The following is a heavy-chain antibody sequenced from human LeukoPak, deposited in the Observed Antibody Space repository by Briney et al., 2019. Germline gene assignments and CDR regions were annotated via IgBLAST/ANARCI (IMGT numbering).Heavy chain of an antibody. V-gene: IGHV4-59*01. CDR1: GGSISSYY. CDR3: ARDSRYCNSISCYGRPGYYGLDV. J-gene: IGHJ6*02. CDR2: IYYSGIT. Sequence: SETLSLTCTVSGGSISSYYWSWIRQPPGNGLVWIGYIYYSGITNYNPSLKSRVTMSVDTSKNQFSLNLSSVTAADTAVYYCARDSRYCNSISCYGRPGYYGLDVWGQGTTVTVSS. D-gene: IGHD2-2*01.